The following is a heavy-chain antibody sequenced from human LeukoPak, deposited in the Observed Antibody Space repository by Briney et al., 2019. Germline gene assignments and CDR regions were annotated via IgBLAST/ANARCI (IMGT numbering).Heavy chain of an antibody. CDR3: AKDIRYSGGWYGFDY. CDR1: GFTFDDYT. CDR2: ISWDGGST. D-gene: IGHD6-19*01. Sequence: PGGSLRLSCAASGFTFDDYTMHWVRQAPGKGLEWVSLISWDGGSTYYADSVKGRFTISRDNSKNTLYLQMNSLRTEDTALYYCAKDIRYSGGWYGFDYWGQGTLVTVSS. J-gene: IGHJ4*02. V-gene: IGHV3-43*01.